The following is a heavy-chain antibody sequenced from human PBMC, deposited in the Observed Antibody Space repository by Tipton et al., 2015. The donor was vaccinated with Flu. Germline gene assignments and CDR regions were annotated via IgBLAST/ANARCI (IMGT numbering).Heavy chain of an antibody. D-gene: IGHD6-13*01. CDR1: GFTFSSYW. J-gene: IGHJ4*02. Sequence: SLRLSCAASGFTFSSYWMNWVRRAPGKGLEWVANINQNGSIVYYVDSVKGRFTISRDNAKNSLYLQMNSLRAEDTAVYYCATAIAAADSRWGQGTLVTVSS. CDR2: INQNGSIV. V-gene: IGHV3-7*03. CDR3: ATAIAAADSR.